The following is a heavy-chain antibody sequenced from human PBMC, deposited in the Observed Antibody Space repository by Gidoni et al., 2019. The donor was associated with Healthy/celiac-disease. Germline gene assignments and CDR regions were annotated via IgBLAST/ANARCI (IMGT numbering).Heavy chain of an antibody. J-gene: IGHJ2*01. D-gene: IGHD6-19*01. CDR3: ARESIPVRGPRERAWYFDL. CDR1: GYIFTSYY. V-gene: IGHV1-46*01. Sequence: QVQLVRSGAVVKKPGASVKVSCKASGYIFTSYYMHGVRQAPGQGPEWMGILDPSGGHTIYAQQFQGRVTMTRDTSTSTVYMELSSLRSEDTAVYYCARESIPVRGPRERAWYFDLWGRGTLVTVSP. CDR2: LDPSGGHT.